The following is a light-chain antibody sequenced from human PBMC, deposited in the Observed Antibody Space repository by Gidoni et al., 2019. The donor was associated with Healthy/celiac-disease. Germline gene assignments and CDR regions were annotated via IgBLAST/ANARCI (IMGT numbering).Light chain of an antibody. Sequence: DIQMTQSPSSLSASVGDRVTITCRASQSISSDLNWYQQKPGKAPKLLIYAASSLQSGVPSRFMGSGSGTDFTLTISSLQPEDFATYYCQQSYSTPPVTFXGXTKVXIK. V-gene: IGKV1-39*01. CDR2: AAS. CDR1: QSISSD. J-gene: IGKJ4*01. CDR3: QQSYSTPPVT.